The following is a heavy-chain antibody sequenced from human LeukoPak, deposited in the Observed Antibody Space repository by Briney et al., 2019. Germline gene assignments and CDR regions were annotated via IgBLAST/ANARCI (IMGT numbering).Heavy chain of an antibody. D-gene: IGHD6-6*01. Sequence: SETLSLTCTVSGDSIRSSSYYWGWIRQPPGKGLEWIGSIYYSGITYDNPSLKSRVTISVDTSKDQFSLKLTSVTAADTAVYYFARQGYSSSFGGQVFYGMDVWGQGTTVTVSS. J-gene: IGHJ6*02. CDR1: GDSIRSSSYY. V-gene: IGHV4-39*01. CDR2: IYYSGIT. CDR3: ARQGYSSSFGGQVFYGMDV.